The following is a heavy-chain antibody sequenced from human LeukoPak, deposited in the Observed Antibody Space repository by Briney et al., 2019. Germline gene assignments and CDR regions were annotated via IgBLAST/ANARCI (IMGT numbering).Heavy chain of an antibody. CDR2: IYYSGST. CDR1: GGSISSYH. Sequence: PSETLSLTCTVSGGSISSYHWSWIRQPPGKGLEWIGYIYYSGSTTYNPSLNSRVTISVDTSKNQFSLKLSSVTAADTAVYYCATVTYYYDSSGYSDNPYNAFDIWGQGTMVTVSS. CDR3: ATVTYYYDSSGYSDNPYNAFDI. D-gene: IGHD3-22*01. V-gene: IGHV4-59*08. J-gene: IGHJ3*02.